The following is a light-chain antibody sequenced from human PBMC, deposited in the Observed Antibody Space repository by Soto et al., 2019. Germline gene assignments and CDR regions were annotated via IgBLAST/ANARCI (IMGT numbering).Light chain of an antibody. V-gene: IGKV1-39*01. Sequence: DIQMTQSPSSLSASVGERVTITCRASQSITTYLNWYRQKPGKAPKLLIYAASSLQSGVPSRFSGSGSETEFTLSISSLQPEDFATYFCQQIYSAPLTFGGGTKV. CDR3: QQIYSAPLT. CDR1: QSITTY. J-gene: IGKJ4*01. CDR2: AAS.